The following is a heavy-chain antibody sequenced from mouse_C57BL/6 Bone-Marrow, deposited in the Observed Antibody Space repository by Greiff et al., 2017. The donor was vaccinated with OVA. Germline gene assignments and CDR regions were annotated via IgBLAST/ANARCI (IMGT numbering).Heavy chain of an antibody. J-gene: IGHJ1*03. CDR1: GYTFTDYN. Sequence: EVQLQQSGPELVKPGASVKIPCKASGYTFTDYNMDWVKQSHGKSLEWIGDINPNNGGTIYNQKFKGKATLTVDKSSSTAYMELRSLTSEDTAVYYCSIYYYGSRYVDVWGTGTTVTVSS. D-gene: IGHD1-1*01. V-gene: IGHV1-18*01. CDR3: SIYYYGSRYVDV. CDR2: INPNNGGT.